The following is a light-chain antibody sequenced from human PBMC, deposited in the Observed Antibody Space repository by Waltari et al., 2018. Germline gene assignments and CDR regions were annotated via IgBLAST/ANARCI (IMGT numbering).Light chain of an antibody. V-gene: IGKV4-1*01. CDR3: HQYYSIPHT. CDR1: QSVLYSSNNKDY. Sequence: DIVMTQSPDSLAVSLGERATINCKSSQSVLYSSNNKDYLALYQQKPGQPPKLLIYWASTRESGVPDRFSGSGSGADFTLTISSLQAEDVAVYYCHQYYSIPHTFGQGTKLEIK. J-gene: IGKJ2*01. CDR2: WAS.